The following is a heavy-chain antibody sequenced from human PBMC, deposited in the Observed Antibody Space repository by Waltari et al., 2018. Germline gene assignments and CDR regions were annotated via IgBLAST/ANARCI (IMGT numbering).Heavy chain of an antibody. CDR2: ISSSSSTG. Sequence: EVQLVESGGDLVQPGGSLRLSCAASGFTFSSYSMNWVRQAPGKGLEWVSYISSSSSTGDYAGSVKCRFTIIGDKGKNSLYLKMNSLRAEDTAVYYCARPQDSGSYYLGDWGQGTLVTVSS. CDR1: GFTFSSYS. D-gene: IGHD1-26*01. CDR3: ARPQDSGSYYLGD. J-gene: IGHJ4*02. V-gene: IGHV3-48*01.